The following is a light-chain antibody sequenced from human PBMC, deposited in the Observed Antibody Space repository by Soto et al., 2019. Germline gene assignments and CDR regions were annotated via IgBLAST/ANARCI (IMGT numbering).Light chain of an antibody. J-gene: IGLJ1*01. CDR2: DVS. CDR1: SSDIGGYNY. V-gene: IGLV2-14*03. Sequence: QSALTQPASVSGSPGQSITISCTGTSSDIGGYNYVSWYQQLPGKVPKLIIYDVSNRPSGVSDRFSGSKSGNAASLTISGLQAEDAADDYCSSYTSTSTLYVFGTGTKVTVL. CDR3: SSYTSTSTLYV.